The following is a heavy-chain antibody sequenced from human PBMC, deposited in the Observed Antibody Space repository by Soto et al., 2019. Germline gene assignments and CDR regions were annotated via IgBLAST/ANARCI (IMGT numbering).Heavy chain of an antibody. J-gene: IGHJ6*02. Sequence: PGGSLRLSCAASGFTFSSYGMHWVRQAPGKGLEWVAVISYDGSNKYYADSVKGRFTISRDNSKNTLYLQMNSLRAEDTAVYYCARDPRRITIFGVVIIGPQRYGMDVWGQGTTVTVSS. CDR3: ARDPRRITIFGVVIIGPQRYGMDV. D-gene: IGHD3-3*01. CDR2: ISYDGSNK. CDR1: GFTFSSYG. V-gene: IGHV3-30*03.